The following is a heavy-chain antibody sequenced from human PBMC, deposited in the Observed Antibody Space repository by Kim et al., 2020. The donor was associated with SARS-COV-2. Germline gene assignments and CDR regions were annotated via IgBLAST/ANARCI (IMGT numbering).Heavy chain of an antibody. J-gene: IGHJ4*02. CDR3: ARSLPHSYGRFDY. V-gene: IGHV4-34*01. Sequence: YNPSLKGRVTISVDTSKNQFSLKLSSVTAADTAVYYCARSLPHSYGRFDYWGQGTLVTVSS. D-gene: IGHD3-16*01.